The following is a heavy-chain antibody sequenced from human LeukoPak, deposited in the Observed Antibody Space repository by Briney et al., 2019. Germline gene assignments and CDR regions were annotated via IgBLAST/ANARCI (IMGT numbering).Heavy chain of an antibody. D-gene: IGHD2-15*01. CDR1: GGTFSSYA. CDR2: IIPIFGTA. J-gene: IGHJ5*02. CDR3: ASWGGQLGYCSGGSCENWFDP. Sequence: SVNVSCKASGGTFSSYAISWVRQAPGQGLEWMGGIIPIFGTANYAQKFQGRVTITADESTSTAYMELSSLRSEDTAVYYCASWGGQLGYCSGGSCENWFDPWGQGTLVTVSS. V-gene: IGHV1-69*13.